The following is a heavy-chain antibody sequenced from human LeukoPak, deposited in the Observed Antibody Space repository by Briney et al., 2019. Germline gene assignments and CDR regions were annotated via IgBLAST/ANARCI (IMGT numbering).Heavy chain of an antibody. CDR3: ASGYRLLGYSESSGAFDI. CDR1: GFTYSDYY. Sequence: GRSLRLSCAASGFTYSDYYMSWIRQAPGKGLEWVSYISSSGSTIYYADSVKGRFTISRDNAKNSLYLQMNSLRAEDTAVYYCASGYRLLGYSESSGAFDIWGQGTMVTVSS. V-gene: IGHV3-11*04. CDR2: ISSSGSTI. J-gene: IGHJ3*02. D-gene: IGHD5-18*01.